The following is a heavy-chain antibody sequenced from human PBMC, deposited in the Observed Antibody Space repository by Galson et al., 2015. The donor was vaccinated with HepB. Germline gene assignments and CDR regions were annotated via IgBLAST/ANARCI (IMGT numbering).Heavy chain of an antibody. CDR2: ISYDGSNK. V-gene: IGHV3-30*04. Sequence: SLRLSCAASGFTFSSYAMHWVRQAPGKGLEWVAVISYDGSNKYYADSVKGRFTISRDNSKNTLYLQMNSLRAEDTAVYYCARDYASSWYSNHYYGMDVWGQGTTVTGSS. J-gene: IGHJ6*02. D-gene: IGHD6-13*01. CDR1: GFTFSSYA. CDR3: ARDYASSWYSNHYYGMDV.